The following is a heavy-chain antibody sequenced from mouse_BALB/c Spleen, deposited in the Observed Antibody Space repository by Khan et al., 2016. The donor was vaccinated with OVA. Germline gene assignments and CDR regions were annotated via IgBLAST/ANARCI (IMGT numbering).Heavy chain of an antibody. Sequence: QVHVKQSGPGLVAPSQSLSITCTVSGFSLSSYNIHWVRQPPGKGLEWLGMIWGGGGTDYNSTLKIRLSISKDNSKSQVFLKLNSLQTHDAAMYFYARAYYRYDGYYAMDYWGQGTSVTVSS. CDR3: ARAYYRYDGYYAMDY. D-gene: IGHD2-14*01. V-gene: IGHV2-6-4*01. CDR2: IWGGGGT. J-gene: IGHJ4*01. CDR1: GFSLSSYN.